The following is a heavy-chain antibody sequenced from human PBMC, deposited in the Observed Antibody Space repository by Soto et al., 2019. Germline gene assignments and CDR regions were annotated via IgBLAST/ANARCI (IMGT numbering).Heavy chain of an antibody. CDR1: GDTFTSYA. CDR2: INAGNGNT. J-gene: IGHJ4*02. V-gene: IGHV1-3*01. Sequence: EKVCCKASGDTFTSYAMHWVRQAPGQRLEWMGWINAGNGNTKYSQKFQGRGTVTRDTSASTAYMELSSLRSEDTAVYYCARGNDYGGNHFDYWGQGTLVTVSS. D-gene: IGHD4-17*01. CDR3: ARGNDYGGNHFDY.